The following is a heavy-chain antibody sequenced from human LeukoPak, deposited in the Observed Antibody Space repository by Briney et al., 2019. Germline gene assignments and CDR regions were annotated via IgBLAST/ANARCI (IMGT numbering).Heavy chain of an antibody. D-gene: IGHD3-10*01. Sequence: SQTLSLTCAVSGGSISSGGYSWSWIRQPPGKGLEWIGEINHSGSTNYNPSLKSRVTISVDTSKNQFSLKLSSVTAADTAVYYCARARMVRGVSYYYYYGMDVWGQGTTVTVSS. CDR3: ARARMVRGVSYYYYYGMDV. J-gene: IGHJ6*02. CDR2: INHSGST. CDR1: GGSISSGGYS. V-gene: IGHV4-30-2*01.